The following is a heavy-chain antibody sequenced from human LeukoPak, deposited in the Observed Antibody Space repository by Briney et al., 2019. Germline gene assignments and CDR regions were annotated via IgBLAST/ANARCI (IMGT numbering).Heavy chain of an antibody. Sequence: PSETLSLTCTVSGGSISSSSYYWGWIRQPPGKGLEWIGSIYYSGSTYYNPSLKSRVTISVDTSKNQFSLKLSSVTAADTAVYYCARDYYYYYDSSGYYYGFVAFDIWGQGTMVTVSS. J-gene: IGHJ3*02. D-gene: IGHD3-22*01. CDR3: ARDYYYYYDSSGYYYGFVAFDI. CDR1: GGSISSSSYY. V-gene: IGHV4-39*07. CDR2: IYYSGST.